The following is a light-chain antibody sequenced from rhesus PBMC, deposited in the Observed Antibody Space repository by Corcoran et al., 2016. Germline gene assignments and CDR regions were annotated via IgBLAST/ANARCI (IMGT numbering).Light chain of an antibody. CDR2: DAS. J-gene: IGKJ2*01. V-gene: IGKV1-38*01. CDR3: PQRNGYPYS. Sequence: DIQMTQSPSSLSASVGDRVTITCRASQDISSYLAWYQQKPGKAPNLLIYDASNLQSGVPSRFSGSGSGTHFTLTISSLQPEDFAVYYCPQRNGYPYSFGRGTKVEIK. CDR1: QDISSY.